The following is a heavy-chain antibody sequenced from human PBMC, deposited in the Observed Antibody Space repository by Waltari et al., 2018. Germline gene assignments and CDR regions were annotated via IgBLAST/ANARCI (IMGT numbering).Heavy chain of an antibody. CDR3: ARDQVINLYYYYGMDV. Sequence: EVQLVESGGGLIQPGGSLSLPCAASGFPVRSNYMTWVRQAPGKGLEWVSVIYSGGSTYYADSVKGRFTISRDNSKNTLYLQMNSLRAEDTAVYYCARDQVINLYYYYGMDVWGQGTTVTVSS. D-gene: IGHD3-16*02. CDR1: GFPVRSNY. CDR2: IYSGGST. V-gene: IGHV3-53*01. J-gene: IGHJ6*02.